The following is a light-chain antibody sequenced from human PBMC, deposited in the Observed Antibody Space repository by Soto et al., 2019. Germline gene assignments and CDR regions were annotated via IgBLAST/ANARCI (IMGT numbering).Light chain of an antibody. Sequence: VLAQPASVSGSPGQSITISCTGTSNDIGHYDYVSWYQQHPGKAPKLMIYHVTYRPSGVSNRYSGSKSGNSASLTISGLQADDEADYYCCSLTTSHTYVFGSGTKVTVL. J-gene: IGLJ1*01. CDR1: SNDIGHYDY. CDR2: HVT. V-gene: IGLV2-14*03. CDR3: CSLTTSHTYV.